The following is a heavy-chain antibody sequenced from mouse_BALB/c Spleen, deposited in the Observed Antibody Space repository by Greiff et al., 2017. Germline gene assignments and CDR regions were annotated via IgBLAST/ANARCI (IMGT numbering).Heavy chain of an antibody. CDR3: ARGGSTWAFAY. D-gene: IGHD1-1*01. Sequence: QVQLKESGAELMKPGASVKISCKATGYTFSSYWIEWVKQRPGHGLEWIGEILPGSGSTNYNEKFKGKATFTADTSSNTAYMQLSSLTSEDSAVYYCARGGSTWAFAYWGQGTLVTVSA. CDR2: ILPGSGST. J-gene: IGHJ3*01. CDR1: GYTFSSYW. V-gene: IGHV1-9*01.